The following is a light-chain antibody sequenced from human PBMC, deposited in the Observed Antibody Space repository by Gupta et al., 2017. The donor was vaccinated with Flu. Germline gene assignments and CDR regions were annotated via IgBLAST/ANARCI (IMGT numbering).Light chain of an antibody. V-gene: IGKV1-5*03. CDR2: KAS. Sequence: DIQMTQSPSTLSASVGDRVTITCRASESISTYLAWYQQKPGKAPKLLIYKASNLENGVPARFSCSGSGTEFTLTISSLQPDDLATYYCQQYDSYWTFGPGTKVEIK. J-gene: IGKJ1*01. CDR1: ESISTY. CDR3: QQYDSYWT.